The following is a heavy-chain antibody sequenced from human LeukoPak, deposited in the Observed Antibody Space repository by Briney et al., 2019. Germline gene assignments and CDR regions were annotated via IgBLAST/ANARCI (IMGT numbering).Heavy chain of an antibody. CDR3: AKDLAVAEYYFDY. J-gene: IGHJ4*02. V-gene: IGHV3-23*01. CDR1: GITFIKYS. D-gene: IGHD6-19*01. CDR2: ITGSGAFT. Sequence: PGGSLRLSCAASGITFIKYSMTWVRQAPGKGLEWVSAITGSGAFTDYADSVKGRFTISRDNSKNTLYLQMNSLRAEDTAVYYCAKDLAVAEYYFDYWGQGTLVTVSS.